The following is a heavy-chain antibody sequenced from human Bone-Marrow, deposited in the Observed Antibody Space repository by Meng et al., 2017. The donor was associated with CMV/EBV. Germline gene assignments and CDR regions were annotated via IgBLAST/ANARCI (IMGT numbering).Heavy chain of an antibody. D-gene: IGHD5-12*01. CDR1: GGSFSGYY. J-gene: IGHJ4*02. CDR2: INHSGST. Sequence: SETLSLTCAVYGGSFSGYYWSWIRQPPGKGLEWIGEINHSGSTNYNPSLKSRVTISVDTSKNQFSLKLRSVTAADTAVYYCARDPGGHDFDYWGRGTLVTVSS. V-gene: IGHV4-34*01. CDR3: ARDPGGHDFDY.